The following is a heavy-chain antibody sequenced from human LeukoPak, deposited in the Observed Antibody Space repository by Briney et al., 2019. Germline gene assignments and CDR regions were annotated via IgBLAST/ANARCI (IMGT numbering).Heavy chain of an antibody. J-gene: IGHJ4*02. V-gene: IGHV3-49*02. CDR1: GFIFVVYN. Sequence: PGQSPRLSCTTSGFIFVVYNMNWVRQAPGKGLEWVGYIRAKIHDGTTDFAASVTGRFTISRDDSKRIAYLQMTGLKSEEPAVNYCSRGQKDPYDREFVYWGQGTLGTVSS. CDR3: SRGQKDPYDREFVY. CDR2: IRAKIHDGTT. D-gene: IGHD1-14*01.